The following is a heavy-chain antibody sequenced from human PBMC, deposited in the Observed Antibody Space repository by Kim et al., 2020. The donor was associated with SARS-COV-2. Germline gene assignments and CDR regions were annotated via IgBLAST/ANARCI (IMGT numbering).Heavy chain of an antibody. CDR3: ARRGLGYCSGGSCYSGFDY. CDR1: GGSISSYY. D-gene: IGHD2-15*01. J-gene: IGHJ4*02. Sequence: SETLSLTCTVSGGSISSYYWSWIRQPPGKGLEWIGYIYYSGSTNYNPSLKSRDTISVDTSKNQFSLKLSSVTAADTAVYYCARRGLGYCSGGSCYSGFDYGGQGTLVTGSS. V-gene: IGHV4-59*08. CDR2: IYYSGST.